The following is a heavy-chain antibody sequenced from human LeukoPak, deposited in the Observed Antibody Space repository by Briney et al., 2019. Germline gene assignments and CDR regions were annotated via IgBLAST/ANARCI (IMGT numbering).Heavy chain of an antibody. CDR2: IIPIPGIA. Sequence: SVKVSCKASGGTFSSYTISWVRQAPGQGLEWMGRIIPIPGIANYAQKFQGRVTITADKSTSTAYMELSSLRSEDTAVYYCARDPEGDYYDSSGYSHYWGQGTLVTVSS. J-gene: IGHJ4*02. D-gene: IGHD3-22*01. CDR3: ARDPEGDYYDSSGYSHY. V-gene: IGHV1-69*04. CDR1: GGTFSSYT.